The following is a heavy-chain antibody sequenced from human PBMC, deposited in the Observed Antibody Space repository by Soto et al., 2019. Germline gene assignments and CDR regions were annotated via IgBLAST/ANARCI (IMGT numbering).Heavy chain of an antibody. J-gene: IGHJ6*02. CDR1: GFTFSSYA. V-gene: IGHV3-30-3*01. D-gene: IGHD6-19*01. CDR3: AREGARYSANTPVHSGWLNPRLVYYYYYGMDV. CDR2: ISYDGSNK. Sequence: GGSLRLSCAASGFTFSSYAMHWVRQAPGKGLEWVAVISYDGSNKYYADSVKGRFTISRDNSKNTLYLQMNSLRAEDTAAYYCAREGARYSANTPVHSGWLNPRLVYYYYYGMDVWGQGTTVTVSS.